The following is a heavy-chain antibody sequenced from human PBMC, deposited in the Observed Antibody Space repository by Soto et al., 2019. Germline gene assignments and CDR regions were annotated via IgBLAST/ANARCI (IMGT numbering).Heavy chain of an antibody. D-gene: IGHD1-26*01. Sequence: QVQLQQWGAGLLKPSETLSLTCAVYGGSFSGYYWSWIRQPPGKGLEWIGEINHSGSTNYNPSLKSRVTISXXTXKXXFSLKLSSVTAADTAVYYCARGRGVGATSTGWFDPWGQGTLVTVSS. V-gene: IGHV4-34*01. J-gene: IGHJ5*02. CDR2: INHSGST. CDR1: GGSFSGYY. CDR3: ARGRGVGATSTGWFDP.